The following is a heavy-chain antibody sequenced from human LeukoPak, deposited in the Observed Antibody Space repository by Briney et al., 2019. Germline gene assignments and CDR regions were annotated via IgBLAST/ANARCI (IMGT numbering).Heavy chain of an antibody. CDR2: IKSKTDGGTT. D-gene: IGHD5-12*01. J-gene: IGHJ4*02. V-gene: IGHV3-15*01. CDR3: TTDSYYYSGYDFDY. Sequence: PGGSLRLSCAASGFTFSNAWMSWVRQAPGKGLEWVGRIKSKTDGGTTDYAAPVKGRFTISRDDSKNTLYLQMNSLKTEDTAVYYCTTDSYYYSGYDFDYWGQGTLVTVS. CDR1: GFTFSNAW.